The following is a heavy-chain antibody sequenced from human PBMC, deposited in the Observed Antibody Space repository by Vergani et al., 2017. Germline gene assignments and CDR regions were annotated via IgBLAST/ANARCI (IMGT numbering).Heavy chain of an antibody. CDR1: GFTFSSYA. Sequence: EVQLSESGGGLVQTGGSLRLSCAASGFTFSSYAMSWVRQAPGKGLEWVSAISGSGGSTYYADSVKGRFTISSDNSKNTLYLQVNSLRAEDTAVYYCAKDGAYYDMLTGSYMEVWGKGNRVSVCS. J-gene: IGHJ6*03. D-gene: IGHD3-9*01. CDR3: AKDGAYYDMLTGSYMEV. V-gene: IGHV3-23*01. CDR2: ISGSGGST.